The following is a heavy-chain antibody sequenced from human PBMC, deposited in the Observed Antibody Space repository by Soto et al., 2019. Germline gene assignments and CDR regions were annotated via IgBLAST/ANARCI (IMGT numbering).Heavy chain of an antibody. CDR2: ISSSSSYI. V-gene: IGHV3-21*01. J-gene: IGHJ5*02. CDR1: GFTFSSYS. CDR3: ASESVQHNWFDP. Sequence: EVQLVESGGGLVKPGGSLRLSCAASGFTFSSYSMNWVRQAPGKGLEWVSSISSSSSYIYYADSVKGRFTISRDNAKNSLYLQMNSLRAEDTAVYYCASESVQHNWFDPWGQGTLVTVSS. D-gene: IGHD5-18*01.